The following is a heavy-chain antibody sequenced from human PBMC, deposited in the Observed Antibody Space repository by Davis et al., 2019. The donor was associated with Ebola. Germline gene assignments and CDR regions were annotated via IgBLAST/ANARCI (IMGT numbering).Heavy chain of an antibody. J-gene: IGHJ4*02. V-gene: IGHV3-30-3*01. CDR1: GFTFSSYW. Sequence: PGGSLRLSCAASGFTFSSYWMSWVRQAPGKGLEWVAVISYDGSNKYYADSVKGRFTISRDNSKNTLYLQMNSLRAEDTAVYYCARGPGGVNDYWGQGTLVTVSS. CDR2: ISYDGSNK. D-gene: IGHD3-16*01. CDR3: ARGPGGVNDY.